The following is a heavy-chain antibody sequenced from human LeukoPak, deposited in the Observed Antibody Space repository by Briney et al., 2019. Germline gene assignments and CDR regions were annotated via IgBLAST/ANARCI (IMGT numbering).Heavy chain of an antibody. J-gene: IGHJ5*02. CDR1: GFTVSSNY. D-gene: IGHD5-24*01. V-gene: IGHV3-66*01. CDR3: VRGNQGYGYNYFYNWFDP. Sequence: GGSLRLSCAASGFTVSSNYMSWVRQAPGKGLEWVSVIYSGGSTYYADSVKGRFTISRDNSKNTLYLQMNSLRAEDTAVYYCVRGNQGYGYNYFYNWFDPWGQGTLVTVSS. CDR2: IYSGGST.